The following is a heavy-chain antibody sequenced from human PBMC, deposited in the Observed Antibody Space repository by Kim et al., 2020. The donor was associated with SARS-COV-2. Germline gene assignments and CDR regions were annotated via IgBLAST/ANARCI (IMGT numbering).Heavy chain of an antibody. Sequence: GGSLRLSCAASGFTFSSYAMSWVRQAPGKGLEWVSAISGSGGSTYYADSVKGRFTISRDNSKNTLYLQMNSLRAEDTAVYYCAKLGYLWFGGLGYGMDVWGQGTTVTVSS. CDR2: ISGSGGST. J-gene: IGHJ6*02. CDR1: GFTFSSYA. D-gene: IGHD3-10*01. CDR3: AKLGYLWFGGLGYGMDV. V-gene: IGHV3-23*01.